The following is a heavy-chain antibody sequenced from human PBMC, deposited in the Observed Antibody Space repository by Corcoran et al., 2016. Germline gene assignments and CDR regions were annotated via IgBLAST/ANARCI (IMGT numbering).Heavy chain of an antibody. Sequence: EVQLVQSGAGVKKPGESLKISCKGSGYTFSNYWIAWVRQMPGKGLEWMGIIYPGDSDTRYSPSFQGQVTISADKSISTAYLQWSSLKASDTAMYYCARSCSGGSCMGNDWGQGTRVTVSS. CDR1: GYTFSNYW. V-gene: IGHV5-51*01. CDR2: IYPGDSDT. D-gene: IGHD2-15*01. J-gene: IGHJ4*02. CDR3: ARSCSGGSCMGND.